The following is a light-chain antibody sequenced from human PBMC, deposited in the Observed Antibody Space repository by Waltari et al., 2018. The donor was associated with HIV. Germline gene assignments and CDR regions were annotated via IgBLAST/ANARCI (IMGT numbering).Light chain of an antibody. CDR2: KDS. V-gene: IGLV3-27*01. CDR1: VLAKTY. CDR3: YSAADNNWV. Sequence: SYELTQPSSVSVSPGQTARITCSGDVLAKTYARWFQQKPGKAPVLVIYKDSERPSGIPERFSGSSSGTTVTLTISGAQVEDEADYYCYSAADNNWVFGGGTKLTVL. J-gene: IGLJ3*02.